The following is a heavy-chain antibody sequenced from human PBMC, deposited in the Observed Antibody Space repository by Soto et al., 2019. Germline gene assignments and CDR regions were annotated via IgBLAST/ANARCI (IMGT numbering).Heavy chain of an antibody. J-gene: IGHJ6*04. V-gene: IGHV3-66*01. CDR2: IYSGGST. Sequence: EVQLVESGGGLVQPGGSLRLSCAASGFTVSSNYMSWVRQAPGKGLEWVSGIYSGGSTYYADSVKGRFTISRDNSKNTLYLHMNSLRAEDTAVYYCARARIPTCMDVWGEGATVTVSS. CDR1: GFTVSSNY. D-gene: IGHD3-16*01. CDR3: ARARIPTCMDV.